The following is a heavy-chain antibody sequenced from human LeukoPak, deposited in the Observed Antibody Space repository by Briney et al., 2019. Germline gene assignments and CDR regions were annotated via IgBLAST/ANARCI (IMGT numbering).Heavy chain of an antibody. J-gene: IGHJ4*02. Sequence: SETLSLTCTVSGGSISSYYWSWVRQPPGKGLEWIGNIYYSGSTNYSPSPKSRVTVSLDTSKNHFSLKLTSVTAADTAVYYCAAGQLWLAYDCWGQGTLVTVSS. CDR2: IYYSGST. V-gene: IGHV4-59*01. CDR1: GGSISSYY. D-gene: IGHD6-19*01. CDR3: AAGQLWLAYDC.